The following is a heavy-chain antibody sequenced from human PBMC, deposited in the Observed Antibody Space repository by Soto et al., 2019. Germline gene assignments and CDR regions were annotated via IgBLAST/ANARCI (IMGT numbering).Heavy chain of an antibody. CDR3: ARTVTYYYGSGSSYYFDY. V-gene: IGHV4-59*01. J-gene: IGHJ4*02. Sequence: SETLSLTCSVSGGSISSYDWSWIRQPPGKGLEWIGYIYYSGSTNYNPSLKSRVTISVDTSKNQFSLKLSSVTAADTAVYYCARTVTYYYGSGSSYYFDYWGQGTLVTVSS. CDR1: GGSISSYD. D-gene: IGHD3-10*01. CDR2: IYYSGST.